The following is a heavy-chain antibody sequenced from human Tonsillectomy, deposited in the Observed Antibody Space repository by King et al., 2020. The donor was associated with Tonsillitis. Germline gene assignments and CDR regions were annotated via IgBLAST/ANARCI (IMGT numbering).Heavy chain of an antibody. CDR1: GFTFSSYA. CDR3: SKREYSSGWYVIGDY. V-gene: IGHV3-23*04. J-gene: IGHJ4*02. Sequence: VQLVESGGGLVQPGGSLRLSCAASGFTFSSYAMSWVRQAPGKGLEWVSAISGSGSNTYYADSVKGRFTISRDNSKNTLYLQINSLRAEDTAVYYCSKREYSSGWYVIGDYWGQGTLVTVSS. CDR2: ISGSGSNT. D-gene: IGHD6-13*01.